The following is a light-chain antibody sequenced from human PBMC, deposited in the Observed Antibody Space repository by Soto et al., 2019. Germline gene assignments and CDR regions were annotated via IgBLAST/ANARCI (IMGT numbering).Light chain of an antibody. Sequence: LTQPPSASGSPGQSITISCTGTSSDVGGYNYVSWYQQYPGKAPRLMIYAVNKRPSGVPDRFSGSKSGNTASLTVSGLQAEDEADYYCSSFTSRFTFVFGTGTKVTVL. CDR2: AVN. V-gene: IGLV2-8*01. CDR1: SSDVGGYNY. J-gene: IGLJ1*01. CDR3: SSFTSRFTFV.